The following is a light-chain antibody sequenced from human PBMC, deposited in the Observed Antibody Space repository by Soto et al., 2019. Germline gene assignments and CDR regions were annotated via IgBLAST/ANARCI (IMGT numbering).Light chain of an antibody. CDR2: EGS. CDR1: SSDVGSYNL. Sequence: QSVLTQPASVSGSPGQSITISCTGTSSDVGSYNLVSWYQQHPGKAPKLMIYEGSKRPSGVSNRFSGSKSGNRASLTISGLQAEDEADYYCCSYAGSSTLVFGGGTQLTVL. J-gene: IGLJ2*01. CDR3: CSYAGSSTLV. V-gene: IGLV2-23*01.